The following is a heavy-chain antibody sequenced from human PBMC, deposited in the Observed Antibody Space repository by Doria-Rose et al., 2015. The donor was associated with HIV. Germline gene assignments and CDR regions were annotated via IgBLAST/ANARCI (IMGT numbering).Heavy chain of an antibody. J-gene: IGHJ4*02. CDR1: GVSLSSPGMG. CDR3: ARIKSSRWYHKYYFDF. Sequence: SDPVLVKPTETLTLTCTVSGVSLSSPGMGVSWIRQPPGKALEWLSNNFSDDERSYKTSLKSRLTISRGTSKSQVVLTMTVMDPVDTATYYCARIKSSRWYHKYYFDFWGQGTLVIVSA. D-gene: IGHD6-13*01. CDR2: NFSDDER. V-gene: IGHV2-26*01.